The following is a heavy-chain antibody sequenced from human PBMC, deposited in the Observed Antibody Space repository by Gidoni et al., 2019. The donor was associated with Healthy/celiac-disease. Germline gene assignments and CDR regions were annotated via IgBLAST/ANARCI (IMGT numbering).Heavy chain of an antibody. CDR3: ARVGSAAGSQAVDY. Sequence: GGSLRLSCAASGFTFSSYSMNWVRQAPGKGLEWVSSISSSSSYIYYADSVKGRFTISRDNAKNSLYLQMNSLRAEDTAVYYCARVGSAAGSQAVDYWGQGTLVTVSS. CDR2: ISSSSSYI. V-gene: IGHV3-21*01. J-gene: IGHJ4*02. CDR1: GFTFSSYS. D-gene: IGHD6-13*01.